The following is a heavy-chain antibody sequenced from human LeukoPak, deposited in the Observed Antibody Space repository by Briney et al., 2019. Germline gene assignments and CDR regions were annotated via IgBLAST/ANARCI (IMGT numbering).Heavy chain of an antibody. V-gene: IGHV3-7*01. J-gene: IGHJ3*02. Sequence: GGSLRLSCTASGFAFSSSWVSWVRQAPGKGLQWVATVKEDGSEKYYMDSVKDRFTISRDNAKNSLYLQMKSLRAEDAAVYYCARPRHGHDTFDIWGQGTRVTVSS. CDR2: VKEDGSEK. CDR3: ARPRHGHDTFDI. CDR1: GFAFSSSW.